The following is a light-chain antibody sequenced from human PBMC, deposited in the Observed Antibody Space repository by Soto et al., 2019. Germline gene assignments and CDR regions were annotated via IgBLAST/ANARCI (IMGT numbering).Light chain of an antibody. V-gene: IGLV2-23*01. J-gene: IGLJ1*01. CDR3: CSYAGSSTYV. CDR2: EGS. CDR1: SSDVGSYNL. Sequence: QSALTQPASVSGSPGQSITISCTGTSSDVGSYNLVSWYQQHPGKAPKLMIYEGSKRPSGVSNRFSGSKSGNTASLTISGLPAEDEDDYYCCSYAGSSTYVFGTGTKLTVL.